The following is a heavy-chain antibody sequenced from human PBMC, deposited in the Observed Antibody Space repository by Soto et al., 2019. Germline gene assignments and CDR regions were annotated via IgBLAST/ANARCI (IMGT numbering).Heavy chain of an antibody. CDR2: ISYDGSNK. V-gene: IGHV3-30-3*01. Sequence: GGSLRLSCAASGFTFSSYAMHWVRQAPGKGLEWVAVISYDGSNKYYADSVKGRFTISRDNSMNTLYLQMNSLRAEDTAVYYCARPLWRNDYNWGYFDLWGRGTLVTVSS. D-gene: IGHD4-4*01. J-gene: IGHJ2*01. CDR3: ARPLWRNDYNWGYFDL. CDR1: GFTFSSYA.